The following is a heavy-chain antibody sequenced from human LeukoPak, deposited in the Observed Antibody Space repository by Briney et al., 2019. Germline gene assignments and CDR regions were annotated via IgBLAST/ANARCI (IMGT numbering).Heavy chain of an antibody. Sequence: SETLSLTCSLSGGFMNGGLYYWAWIRQSRWEGLDGIGSAFNSGSICYNPSLKSRVTISVDTSKNQFSIKLTSVTAADTADYYCSRNATTVNHVYKYFDYWGQGALVTVSS. D-gene: IGHD4-17*01. CDR3: SRNATTVNHVYKYFDY. V-gene: IGHV4-39*01. CDR2: AFNSGSI. CDR1: GGFMNGGLYY. J-gene: IGHJ4*02.